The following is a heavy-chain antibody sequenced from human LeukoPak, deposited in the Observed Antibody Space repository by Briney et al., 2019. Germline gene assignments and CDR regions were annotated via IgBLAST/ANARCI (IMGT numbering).Heavy chain of an antibody. J-gene: IGHJ4*02. CDR1: GFTFSSYG. Sequence: GGSLRLSCAASGFTFSSYGMHWVRQAPGKGLEWVAVISYDGSNKYYADSVKGRFTISRDNSKNTLYLQMNSLRAEDTAVYYCARDGTYSGSTFDYWGQGTLVTVSS. CDR3: ARDGTYSGSTFDY. CDR2: ISYDGSNK. V-gene: IGHV3-30*03. D-gene: IGHD1-26*01.